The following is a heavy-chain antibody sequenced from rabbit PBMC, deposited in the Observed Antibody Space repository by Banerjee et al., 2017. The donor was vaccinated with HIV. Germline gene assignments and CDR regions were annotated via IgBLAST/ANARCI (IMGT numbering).Heavy chain of an antibody. CDR1: GSDISSYS. V-gene: IGHV1S40*01. CDR2: IDGGSSAAT. CDR3: AKNPLCGNNVCL. Sequence: QSLEESGGDLVKPGASLTLTCTASGSDISSYSMCWVRQAPGKGLEWIACIDGGSSAATAYASWAKGRFTISKTSSTTVTLQMTSLTVADTATYFCAKNPLCGNNVCLWGQGTLVTVS. D-gene: IGHD4-1*01. J-gene: IGHJ3*01.